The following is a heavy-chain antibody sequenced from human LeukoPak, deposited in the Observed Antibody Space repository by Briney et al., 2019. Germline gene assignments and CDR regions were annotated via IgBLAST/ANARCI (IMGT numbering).Heavy chain of an antibody. D-gene: IGHD3-22*01. CDR3: ARGGYYDSSGYYDY. CDR2: IYSGGTT. V-gene: IGHV3-53*01. J-gene: IGHJ4*02. CDR1: GFTVSSNY. Sequence: PGGSLRLSCAASGFTVSSNYMSWVRQAPGKGLEWVSVIYSGGTTYYADFVKGRFTISKDNSKNTLYLQMNSLRGEDTAVYYCARGGYYDSSGYYDYWGQGTLVTVSS.